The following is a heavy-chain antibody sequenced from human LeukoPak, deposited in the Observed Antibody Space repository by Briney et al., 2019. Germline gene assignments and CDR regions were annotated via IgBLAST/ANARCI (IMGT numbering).Heavy chain of an antibody. CDR3: AGGDYYDSSGYYYRVGFDY. CDR1: GYTFTNYG. CDR2: ISAYNGHT. J-gene: IGHJ4*02. Sequence: GASVKVSCKASGYTFTNYGVSWVRQAPGQGLEWMGWISAYNGHTSYAQKLQGRVTMTIDTSTSTAYMELRSLRSDDTAVYYCAGGDYYDSSGYYYRVGFDYWGQGTLVTVSS. V-gene: IGHV1-18*01. D-gene: IGHD3-22*01.